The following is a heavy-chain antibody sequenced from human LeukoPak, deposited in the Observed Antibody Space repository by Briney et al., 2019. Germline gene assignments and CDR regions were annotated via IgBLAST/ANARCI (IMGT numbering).Heavy chain of an antibody. Sequence: GGSLRLSCAASGFTVSSNHMTWVRQAPGKGLEWVSEIYTGGLTFYADSVTGRFTISRDNAKNSLYLQMNSLRAEDTAAYYCAKEGAYPILTYDYWGQGALVTVSS. D-gene: IGHD2-2*02. CDR2: IYTGGLT. J-gene: IGHJ4*02. V-gene: IGHV3-53*01. CDR1: GFTVSSNH. CDR3: AKEGAYPILTYDY.